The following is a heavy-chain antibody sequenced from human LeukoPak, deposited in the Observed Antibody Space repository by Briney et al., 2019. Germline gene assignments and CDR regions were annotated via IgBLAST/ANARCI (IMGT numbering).Heavy chain of an antibody. CDR3: ARGERGYRYGFEYFQR. Sequence: ASVKVSCKASGYTFTGYYMHWVRQAPGQGLEWMGWINPNSGGTNYAQKFQGRVTMTGDTSISTAYMELSRLRPEDTAVYYCARGERGYRYGFEYFQRWGQGTLVTVSS. D-gene: IGHD5-18*01. V-gene: IGHV1-2*02. CDR2: INPNSGGT. J-gene: IGHJ1*01. CDR1: GYTFTGYY.